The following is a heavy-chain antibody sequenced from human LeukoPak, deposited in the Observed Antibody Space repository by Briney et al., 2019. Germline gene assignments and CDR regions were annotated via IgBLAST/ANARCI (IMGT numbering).Heavy chain of an antibody. D-gene: IGHD3-10*01. V-gene: IGHV3-23*01. J-gene: IGHJ4*02. CDR2: ISGSGGGT. CDR1: GCTFSSFA. CDR3: AKGAITLVRGVIITHFDY. Sequence: PGGSLRLSCAASGCTFSSFAMSWVRQAPGKGLEWVSPISGSGGGTYYADSVKGRFTISRDNSKNTLYLQMNSLRAEDTAVYYCAKGAITLVRGVIITHFDYWGQGTLVTVSS.